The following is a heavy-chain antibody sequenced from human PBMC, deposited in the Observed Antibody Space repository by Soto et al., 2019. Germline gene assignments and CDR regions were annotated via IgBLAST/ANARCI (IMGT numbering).Heavy chain of an antibody. CDR3: ARVGQGRYYFDY. Sequence: EVHLVESGGGSVQPGGSLKLSCAGSGFAFSSYWIHWVRQVPGKGLVWVSHINGDRSTTSYADSVRGRFTISRDNAKDTLYLQMNSLRAEDTALYYCARVGQGRYYFDYWGQGTLVTVSS. CDR2: INGDRSTT. J-gene: IGHJ4*02. V-gene: IGHV3-74*01. CDR1: GFAFSSYW.